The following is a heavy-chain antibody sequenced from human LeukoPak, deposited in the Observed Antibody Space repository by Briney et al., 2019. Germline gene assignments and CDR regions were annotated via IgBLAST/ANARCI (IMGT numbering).Heavy chain of an antibody. V-gene: IGHV3-48*01. J-gene: IGHJ3*02. CDR3: AREGTVVVPAALGPGAFDI. CDR2: ISSSSSTI. D-gene: IGHD2-2*01. Sequence: PGGSLRLSCAASGFTFSSYSMNWVRQAPGKGLEWVSYISSSSSTIYYADSVKGRFTISRDNAKNSLYLQMNSLRAEDTAVYYCAREGTVVVPAALGPGAFDIWGQGTMVTVSS. CDR1: GFTFSSYS.